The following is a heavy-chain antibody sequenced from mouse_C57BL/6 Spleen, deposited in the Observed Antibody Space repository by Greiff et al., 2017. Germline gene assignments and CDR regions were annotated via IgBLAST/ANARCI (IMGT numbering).Heavy chain of an antibody. J-gene: IGHJ2*01. D-gene: IGHD4-1*02. Sequence: EVKLMESGAELVKPGASVKLSCTASGFNIKDYYMHWVKQRPEQGLEWIGRIDPEDGETKYDPKFQGKATITADTSSNTAYLQLSSLTSEDTAVFYGARPTGFPTNFDYWGQGTTLTVSS. CDR3: ARPTGFPTNFDY. CDR1: GFNIKDYY. CDR2: IDPEDGET. V-gene: IGHV14-2*01.